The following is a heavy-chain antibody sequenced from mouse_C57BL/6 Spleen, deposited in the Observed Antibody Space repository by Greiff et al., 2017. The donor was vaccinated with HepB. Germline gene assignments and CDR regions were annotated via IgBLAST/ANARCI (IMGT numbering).Heavy chain of an antibody. CDR1: GYAFSSYW. CDR3: AREGAQATRESYYYAMDY. V-gene: IGHV1-80*01. J-gene: IGHJ4*01. Sequence: QVQLQQSGAELVKPGASVKISCKASGYAFSSYWMNWVKQRPGKGLEWIGQIYPGDGDTNYNGKCKGKATLTAGKSSSTAYMQLSSLTSEDSAVYFCAREGAQATRESYYYAMDYWGQGTSVTVSS. D-gene: IGHD3-2*02. CDR2: IYPGDGDT.